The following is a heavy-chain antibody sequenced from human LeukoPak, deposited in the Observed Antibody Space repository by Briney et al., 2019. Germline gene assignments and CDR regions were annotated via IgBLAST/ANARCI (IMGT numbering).Heavy chain of an antibody. CDR3: AREDSSGSVDY. V-gene: IGHV1-2*02. Sequence: ASVKVSCKASGYTFTSYDINWVRQAPGQGLEWMGWINPNSGGTNYAQKFQGRVTMTRDTSISTAYMELSRLRSDDTAVYYCAREDSSGSVDYWGQGTLVTVSS. D-gene: IGHD3-22*01. CDR2: INPNSGGT. J-gene: IGHJ4*02. CDR1: GYTFTSYD.